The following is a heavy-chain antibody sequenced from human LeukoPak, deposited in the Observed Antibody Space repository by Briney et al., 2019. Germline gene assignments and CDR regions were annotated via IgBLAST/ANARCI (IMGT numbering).Heavy chain of an antibody. V-gene: IGHV3-23*01. D-gene: IGHD3-16*01. J-gene: IGHJ3*02. CDR2: ISGSGGSP. CDR3: AKDLIVLSFAFDI. CDR1: GFTFSSYA. Sequence: GGSLRLSCAASGFTFSSYAMSWVGQAPGKGLEWVSAISGSGGSPYYADSVKGRFTISRDNSKNTLYLQMSSLRAEDTAVYYCAKDLIVLSFAFDIWGQGTMVTVSS.